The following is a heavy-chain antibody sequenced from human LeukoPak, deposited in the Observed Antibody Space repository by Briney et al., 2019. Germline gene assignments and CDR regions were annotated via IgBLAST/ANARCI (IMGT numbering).Heavy chain of an antibody. V-gene: IGHV4-39*07. D-gene: IGHD3-10*01. J-gene: IGHJ3*02. Sequence: SETLSLTCTVSGDSVSSSSYYWGWIRQPPGKGLEWIASIFYSGSSYYNPSLKSRVTISIDMSKNQFSLRLSSVTAADTAVYYCARGWPPGYYGPDAFDIWGQGTMVTVSS. CDR3: ARGWPPGYYGPDAFDI. CDR2: IFYSGSS. CDR1: GDSVSSSSYY.